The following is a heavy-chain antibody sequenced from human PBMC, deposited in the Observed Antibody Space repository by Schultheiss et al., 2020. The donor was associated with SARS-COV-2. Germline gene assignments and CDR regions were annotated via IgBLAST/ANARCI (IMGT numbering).Heavy chain of an antibody. D-gene: IGHD4-17*01. Sequence: SGPTLVKPTQTLTLTCTFSGFSLSTSGVGVGWIRQPPGKALEWLALIYWDDDKRYSTSLKSRLTISKDTSKSQVVLTMTNMDPVDTATYYCARDGGPYGDYAFDYWGQGTLVTVSS. J-gene: IGHJ4*02. CDR2: IYWDDDK. V-gene: IGHV2-5*02. CDR3: ARDGGPYGDYAFDY. CDR1: GFSLSTSGVG.